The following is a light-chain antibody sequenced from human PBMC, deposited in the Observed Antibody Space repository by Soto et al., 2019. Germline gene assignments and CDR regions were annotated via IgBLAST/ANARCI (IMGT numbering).Light chain of an antibody. CDR3: QQYGTSPWT. CDR1: QSVSSSY. J-gene: IGKJ1*01. Sequence: ETVLTQSTVALCFSPCQRATLSCRASQSVSSSYLDWYQQKPGQAPRLLIYGASSRATGIPDRFSGSGSGTDFALTISRLEPEDFAVYHCQQYGTSPWTFGQGTKVDIK. V-gene: IGKV3-20*01. CDR2: GAS.